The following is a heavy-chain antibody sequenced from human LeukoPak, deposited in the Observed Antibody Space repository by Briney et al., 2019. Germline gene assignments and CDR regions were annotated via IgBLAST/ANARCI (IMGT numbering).Heavy chain of an antibody. Sequence: PSETLSLTCTVSGGSISSSSYYWGWVRQSPGKGLEWIGSIYYSGSTYYNPSLKSRVTISVDTSKNQFSLKLSSVTAADTAVYYCTRVYSNSCLDYWGQGTLVTVSS. D-gene: IGHD6-13*01. J-gene: IGHJ4*02. CDR1: GGSISSSSYY. V-gene: IGHV4-39*01. CDR2: IYYSGST. CDR3: TRVYSNSCLDY.